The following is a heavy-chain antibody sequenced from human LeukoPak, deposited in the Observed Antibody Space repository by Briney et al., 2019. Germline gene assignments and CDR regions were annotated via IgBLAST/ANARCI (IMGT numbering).Heavy chain of an antibody. D-gene: IGHD6-19*01. J-gene: IGHJ4*02. V-gene: IGHV3-20*04. CDR1: GSTFDAYG. CDR2: INWNGGST. CDR3: ARGDSSGWYFDQ. Sequence: GGSLRLSCAASGSTFDAYGMSWVRQAPGKGLEWVSGINWNGGSTGYADSVRGRFTISRDNAKNSLYLQMNSLRAEDTALYYCARGDSSGWYFDQWGQGILVTVPS.